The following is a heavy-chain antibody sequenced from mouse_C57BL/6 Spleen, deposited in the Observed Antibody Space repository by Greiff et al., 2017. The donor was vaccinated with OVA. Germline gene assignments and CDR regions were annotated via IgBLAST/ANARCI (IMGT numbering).Heavy chain of an antibody. V-gene: IGHV1-26*01. J-gene: IGHJ4*01. CDR2: INPNNGGT. Sequence: EVQLQQSGPELVKPGASVKISCKASGYTFTDYYMNWVKQSHGKSLEWIGDINPNNGGTSYNQKFKGKATLTVDKSSSTAYMELRSLTSEDSAVYYCARRRGDYDAASYYAMDYWGQGTSVTVSS. D-gene: IGHD2-4*01. CDR3: ARRRGDYDAASYYAMDY. CDR1: GYTFTDYY.